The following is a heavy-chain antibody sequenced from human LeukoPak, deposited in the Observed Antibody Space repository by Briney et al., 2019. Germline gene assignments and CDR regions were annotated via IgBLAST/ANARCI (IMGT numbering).Heavy chain of an antibody. J-gene: IGHJ4*02. CDR2: ISSSSSTI. Sequence: GGSLRLSCAASGFTFNRYSMNWVRQAPGKGLEWVSYISSSSSTIFYADCVEGRFTIYRHNHIHSLYLQMNSLRTEDTDVYYWGRDSPPDYWGQGTLVTVSS. V-gene: IGHV3-48*01. CDR1: GFTFNRYS. CDR3: GRDSPPDY.